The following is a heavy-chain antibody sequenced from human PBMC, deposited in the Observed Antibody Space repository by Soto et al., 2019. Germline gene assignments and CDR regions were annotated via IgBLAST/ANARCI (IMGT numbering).Heavy chain of an antibody. D-gene: IGHD4-17*01. CDR2: INHSGST. V-gene: IGHV4-34*01. Sequence: QVQLQQWGAGLLKPSETLSLTCAVYGGSFSGYYWSWIRQPPGKGLEWIGEINHSGSTNYNPSLKSRVTISVDTSKSQFSLKLSSVTAADTAVYYRARVPTVTTPFDYWGQGTLVTVSS. CDR3: ARVPTVTTPFDY. J-gene: IGHJ4*02. CDR1: GGSFSGYY.